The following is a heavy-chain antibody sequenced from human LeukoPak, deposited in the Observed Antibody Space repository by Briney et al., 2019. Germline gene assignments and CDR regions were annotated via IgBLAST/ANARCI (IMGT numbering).Heavy chain of an antibody. Sequence: SETLSLTCTVSGGSISSSSHSWGWIRQPPGKGLEWTGSIYYTGRTYYNPSLKSRVTISVDTSKNQFSLKLSTVTAADTAVYYCAQSLGSSNWIGNWFDPWGQGTLVTVSS. D-gene: IGHD6-13*01. V-gene: IGHV4-39*01. CDR1: GGSISSSSHS. J-gene: IGHJ5*02. CDR3: AQSLGSSNWIGNWFDP. CDR2: IYYTGRT.